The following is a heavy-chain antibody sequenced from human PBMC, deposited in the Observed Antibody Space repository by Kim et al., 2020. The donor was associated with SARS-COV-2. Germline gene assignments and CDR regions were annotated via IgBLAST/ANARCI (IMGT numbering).Heavy chain of an antibody. J-gene: IGHJ4*01. Sequence: KGRLTISRDNSKNTLYLQMNSLRAEDTAVYYCAKSRVGYCSSTSCYSGSFWGQGTLVTVSS. V-gene: IGHV3-30*02. CDR3: AKSRVGYCSSTSCYSGSF. D-gene: IGHD2-2*01.